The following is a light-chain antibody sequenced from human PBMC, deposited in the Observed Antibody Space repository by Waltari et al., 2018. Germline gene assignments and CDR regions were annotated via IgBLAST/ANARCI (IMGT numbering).Light chain of an antibody. Sequence: QSALTQPASVSGPPGPSITISCRGTTSDVGSSDLVSWYQHHPGEAPKLLICEVFKRPPDTSSRFSGAKSGSTASLTISGLQPEDEADYYCCSYAGRGTYVFGSGTKVTVL. CDR1: TSDVGSSDL. CDR3: CSYAGRGTYV. V-gene: IGLV2-23*02. CDR2: EVF. J-gene: IGLJ1*01.